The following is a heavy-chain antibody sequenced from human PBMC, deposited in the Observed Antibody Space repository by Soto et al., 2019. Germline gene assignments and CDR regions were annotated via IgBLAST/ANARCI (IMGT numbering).Heavy chain of an antibody. CDR3: ARLEQLAGRYFAY. V-gene: IGHV3-11*01. J-gene: IGHJ4*02. CDR2: ISSSGSTI. D-gene: IGHD6-6*01. Sequence: GGSLRLSCAASGFTFIDYYMSWILQAPGKGLEWVSYISSSGSTIYYADSVKGRFTISRDNAKNSLYLQMNSLRAEDTAVYYWARLEQLAGRYFAYWGQGTLVTVAS. CDR1: GFTFIDYY.